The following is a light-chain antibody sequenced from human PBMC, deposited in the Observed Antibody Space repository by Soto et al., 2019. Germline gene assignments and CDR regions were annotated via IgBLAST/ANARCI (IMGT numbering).Light chain of an antibody. V-gene: IGKV3-20*01. CDR2: GSS. J-gene: IGKJ2*01. Sequence: EVVLTQSPGTLSLSPGERATLPCRASQSVTNNYLDWYQQRPGQAPRLLIFGSSDRATGIPDRFSGSGSGTDFTLTISRLEPEDFAVYYCHQYGSSPPYTFGQGTKLEIK. CDR3: HQYGSSPPYT. CDR1: QSVTNNY.